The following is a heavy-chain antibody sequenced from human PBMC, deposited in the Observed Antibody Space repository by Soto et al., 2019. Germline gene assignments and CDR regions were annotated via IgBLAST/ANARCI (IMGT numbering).Heavy chain of an antibody. V-gene: IGHV3-30-3*01. CDR1: GFTFSSYA. CDR2: ISYDGSNK. CDR3: ARDKGDSRGVISYYFDY. Sequence: QVQLVESGGGVVQPGRSLRLSCAASGFTFSSYAMHWVRQAPGKGLEWVAVISYDGSNKYYADSVKGRFTISRDNSKNTLYQQMNSLRAEDTAVYYCARDKGDSRGVISYYFDYWGQGTLVTVSS. J-gene: IGHJ4*02. D-gene: IGHD3-10*01.